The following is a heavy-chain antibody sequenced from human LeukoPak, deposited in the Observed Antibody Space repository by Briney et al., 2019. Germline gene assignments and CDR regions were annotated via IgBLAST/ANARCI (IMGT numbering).Heavy chain of an antibody. CDR2: IYHSGST. CDR1: GGSISSGGYY. J-gene: IGHJ4*02. CDR3: ASEKVVTSGEDDIVVVVAAL. D-gene: IGHD2-15*01. Sequence: PSQTLSLTCTVSGGSISSGGYYWSWIRQPPGKGLEWIGYIYHSGSTYYNPSLKSRVTISVDRSKNQFSLKLSSVTAADTAVYFCASEKVVTSGEDDIVVVVAALWGQGTLVTVSS. V-gene: IGHV4-30-2*01.